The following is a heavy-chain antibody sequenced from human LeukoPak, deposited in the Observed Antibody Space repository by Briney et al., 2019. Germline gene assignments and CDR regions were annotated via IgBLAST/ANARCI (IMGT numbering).Heavy chain of an antibody. J-gene: IGHJ4*02. D-gene: IGHD5-12*01. CDR2: IYSGGST. V-gene: IGHV3-53*01. CDR1: GFTVSSNY. CDR3: ARDRKYSGYDAPADY. Sequence: GGSLRLSCAASGFTVSSNYMSWVRQAPGKGLEWVSVIYSGGSTYYADSVRGRFTISRDNSKNTLYLQMNSLRAEDTAVYYCARDRKYSGYDAPADYWGQGTLVTVSS.